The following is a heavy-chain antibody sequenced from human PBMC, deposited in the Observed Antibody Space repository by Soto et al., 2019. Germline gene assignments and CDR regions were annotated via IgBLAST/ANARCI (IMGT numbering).Heavy chain of an antibody. J-gene: IGHJ6*02. CDR1: GFSFNEAW. D-gene: IGHD2-15*01. CDR3: TTGSVEGI. CDR2: IKTSAGGGET. V-gene: IGHV3-15*07. Sequence: EVQLVESAGGLVKPGGSLRLSCVASGFSFNEAWMNLVRQAPGEGLEWVGRIKTSAGGGETDYDAPVQGRFTISRDDSKNALYLHMNSPRTEDTAIYYCTTGSVEGIWGQGTTVTVSS.